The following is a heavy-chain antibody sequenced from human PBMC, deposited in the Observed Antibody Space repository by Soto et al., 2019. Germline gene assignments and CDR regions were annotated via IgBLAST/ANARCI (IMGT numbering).Heavy chain of an antibody. Sequence: QVQLQESGPGLVKPSETLSLTCTVSGGSISSYYWSWIRQPPGKGLEWIGYIYYSGSTNYNPSLKSRVTISVDTSKNQFSLKLGSVTAADTAVYYCARDGVAAAGTFDYWGQGTLVTVSS. D-gene: IGHD6-13*01. CDR1: GGSISSYY. V-gene: IGHV4-59*01. CDR2: IYYSGST. J-gene: IGHJ4*02. CDR3: ARDGVAAAGTFDY.